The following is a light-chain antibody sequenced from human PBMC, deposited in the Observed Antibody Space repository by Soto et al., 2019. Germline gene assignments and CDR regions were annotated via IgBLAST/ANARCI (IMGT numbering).Light chain of an antibody. Sequence: AIQLTQSPSSLSASVGDRVTITCRASQGISSALAWYQQKPGKTPNLLIYDASSLESGVPSRFSGSGSGTDFALTISRLQPEDFATYYCQQFNSNPLTFGGGTKVEI. CDR2: DAS. CDR3: QQFNSNPLT. J-gene: IGKJ4*01. V-gene: IGKV1-13*02. CDR1: QGISSA.